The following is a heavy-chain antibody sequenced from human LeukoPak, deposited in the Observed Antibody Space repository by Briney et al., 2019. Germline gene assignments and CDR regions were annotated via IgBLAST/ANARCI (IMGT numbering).Heavy chain of an antibody. CDR2: IIGSGGST. V-gene: IGHV3-23*01. Sequence: GGSLRLSCAASGFTFSTYAVSWVRQAPGKGLEWVSGIIGSGGSTYYADSVKGRFTISRDNAKNSLYLQMNSLRAEDTAVYYCARDATRLAHLDYWGQGTLVTVSS. J-gene: IGHJ4*02. CDR1: GFTFSTYA. CDR3: ARDATRLAHLDY.